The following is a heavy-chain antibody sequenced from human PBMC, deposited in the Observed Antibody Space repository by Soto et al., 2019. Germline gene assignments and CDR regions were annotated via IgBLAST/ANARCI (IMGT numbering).Heavy chain of an antibody. J-gene: IGHJ3*02. CDR1: GGSISSYY. CDR3: VRPLLGDYGAFDI. CDR2: IYYSGST. D-gene: IGHD4-17*01. Sequence: SETLSLTCTVSGGSISSYYWSWIRQPPGKGLEWIGYIYYSGSTNYNPSLKSRVTISVDTSKNQFSLKLSSVTAADTAVYYCVRPLLGDYGAFDIWGQGTMVTVSS. V-gene: IGHV4-59*08.